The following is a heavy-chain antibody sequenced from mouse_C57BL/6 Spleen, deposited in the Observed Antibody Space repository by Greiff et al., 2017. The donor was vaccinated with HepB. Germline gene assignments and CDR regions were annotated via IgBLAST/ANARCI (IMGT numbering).Heavy chain of an antibody. J-gene: IGHJ2*01. Sequence: EVQGVESGGGLVQPGGSMKLSCVASGFTFSNYWMNWVRQSPEKGLEWVAQIRLKSDNYATHYAESVKGRFTISRDDSKSSVYLQMNNLRAEDTGIYYCTARYYFDYWGQGTTLTVSS. CDR2: IRLKSDNYAT. V-gene: IGHV6-3*01. CDR3: TARYYFDY. CDR1: GFTFSNYW.